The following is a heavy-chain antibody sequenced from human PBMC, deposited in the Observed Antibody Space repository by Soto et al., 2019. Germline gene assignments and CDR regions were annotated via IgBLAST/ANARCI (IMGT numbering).Heavy chain of an antibody. CDR2: ISAYNGNT. D-gene: IGHD2-15*01. CDR1: GYTFTSYG. CDR3: ARVREYGGSYHRYYYYGMDV. J-gene: IGHJ6*02. Sequence: VQLVQSGAEVKKPGASVKVSCKASGYTFTSYGISWVRQAPGQGLEWMGWISAYNGNTNYAQKLQGRVTMTTDTAKSTAYMELRSLRSDDTAVYYCARVREYGGSYHRYYYYGMDVWGQGTTVTVSS. V-gene: IGHV1-18*04.